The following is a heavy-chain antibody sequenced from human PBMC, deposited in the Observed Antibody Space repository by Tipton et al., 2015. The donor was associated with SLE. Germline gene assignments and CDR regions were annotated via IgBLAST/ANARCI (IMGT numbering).Heavy chain of an antibody. CDR1: GFTFSRYW. J-gene: IGHJ4*02. Sequence: SLRLSCAASGFTFSRYWMHWVRQAPGKGPVWVSRINSDGSSISYADSVKGRFTISRDNSKSTLYLQMNSLRAEDTAIYYCAKEDYTKQLDYWGQGTLVTVSS. D-gene: IGHD4-11*01. CDR3: AKEDYTKQLDY. V-gene: IGHV3-74*01. CDR2: INSDGSSI.